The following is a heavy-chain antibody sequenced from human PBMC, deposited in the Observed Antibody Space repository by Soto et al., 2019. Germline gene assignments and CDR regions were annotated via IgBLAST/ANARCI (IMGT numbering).Heavy chain of an antibody. CDR2: IYNSGST. D-gene: IGHD3-3*01. CDR1: GGSISSGGYY. V-gene: IGHV4-31*03. Sequence: SETLSLTCTVSGGSISSGGYYWSWIRQHPGKGLEWIGYIYNSGSTYYKPSLKNRVTISVDTSKNQISMKLSSVTAADTAVYYFACLARITIFGVVRNWFDPWGQGTLVTVSS. CDR3: ACLARITIFGVVRNWFDP. J-gene: IGHJ5*02.